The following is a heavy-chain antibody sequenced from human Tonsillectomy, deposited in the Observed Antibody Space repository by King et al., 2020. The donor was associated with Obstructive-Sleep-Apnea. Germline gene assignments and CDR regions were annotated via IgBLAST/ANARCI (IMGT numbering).Heavy chain of an antibody. J-gene: IGHJ6*02. D-gene: IGHD2-2*01. CDR1: GFTFTSYA. CDR3: AKSPPTNLPRYCSSTSCYLSGMDV. V-gene: IGHV3-23*04. Sequence: VQLVESGGGLVQPGGSLRLSCAASGFTFTSYAMSWVRQAPGKGLEWVSGISGSGGSTYYADSVKGRFTISRDNSKNTLYLQMNSLRAEDTAVYYCAKSPPTNLPRYCSSTSCYLSGMDVWGQGTTVTVSS. CDR2: ISGSGGST.